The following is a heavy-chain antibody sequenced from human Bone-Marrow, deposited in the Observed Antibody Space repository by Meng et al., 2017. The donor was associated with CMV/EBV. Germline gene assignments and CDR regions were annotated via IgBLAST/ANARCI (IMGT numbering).Heavy chain of an antibody. D-gene: IGHD5-18*01. Sequence: GESLKISCAASGFTFSSYWMHWVRQAPGKGLVWVSRLDSDGSITSYADSVKGRFTISRDNAKNSLYLQMNSLRAEDTAVYYCARRTRGYSLYNDYWGQGTLVTVSS. V-gene: IGHV3-74*01. CDR3: ARRTRGYSLYNDY. CDR1: GFTFSSYW. CDR2: LDSDGSIT. J-gene: IGHJ4*02.